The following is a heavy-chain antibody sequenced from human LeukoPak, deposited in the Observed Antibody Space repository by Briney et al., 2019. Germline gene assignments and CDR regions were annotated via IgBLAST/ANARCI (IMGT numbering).Heavy chain of an antibody. CDR1: GFTFSSYW. CDR2: IKQDGSEK. Sequence: PGGSLRLSCAASGFTFSSYWMSWVRQAPGKGLEWVANIKQDGSEKYYEDSVKGRFTISRDNAKNSLYLQMNSLRAEDTAVYYCARAEGIVVSHDAFDIWGQGTMVTVSS. V-gene: IGHV3-7*04. CDR3: ARAEGIVVSHDAFDI. J-gene: IGHJ3*02. D-gene: IGHD3-22*01.